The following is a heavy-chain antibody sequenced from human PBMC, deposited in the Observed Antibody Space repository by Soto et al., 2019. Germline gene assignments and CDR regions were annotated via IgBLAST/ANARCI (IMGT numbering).Heavy chain of an antibody. Sequence: QVQLQESGPGLVKPSGTLSLTCAVSGGSISSSNWWSWVRQPPGKGLECIGESYHTGSTKYNPSLTSRVTRSVDNSKNQFSLRLSSVTAADTAVYYCARVSGSYSYSMDVLRQGTTVTVSS. CDR3: ARVSGSYSYSMDV. CDR1: GGSISSSNW. J-gene: IGHJ6*02. V-gene: IGHV4-4*02. CDR2: SYHTGST.